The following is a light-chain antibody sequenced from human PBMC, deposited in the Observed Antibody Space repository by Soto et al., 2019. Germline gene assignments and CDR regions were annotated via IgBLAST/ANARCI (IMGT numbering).Light chain of an antibody. V-gene: IGKV1-33*01. CDR1: QDISNY. CDR2: DAF. Sequence: DIQMSQSPSSLSASVGDRVTITCQANQDISNYLNWYQQKPGKAPRLLIFDAFSLETGVPSRFSGSGSGTDFTFTISSLQPEDIATYYCQQTYNTPLAFGGGTKVDIK. CDR3: QQTYNTPLA. J-gene: IGKJ4*01.